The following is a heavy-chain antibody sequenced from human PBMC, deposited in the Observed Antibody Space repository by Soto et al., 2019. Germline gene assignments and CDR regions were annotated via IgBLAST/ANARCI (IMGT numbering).Heavy chain of an antibody. CDR2: ISGSGGST. J-gene: IGHJ4*02. Sequence: LGLSCAAYGFSFSSFAMSWVRQAPGKGLEWVSAISGSGGSTYYADSVKGRFTISRDNSKNTLYLQMNSLRAEDTAVYYCAKCYYYDSSGYLYFDYWGQGTLVTVS. CDR3: AKCYYYDSSGYLYFDY. V-gene: IGHV3-23*01. D-gene: IGHD3-22*01. CDR1: GFSFSSFA.